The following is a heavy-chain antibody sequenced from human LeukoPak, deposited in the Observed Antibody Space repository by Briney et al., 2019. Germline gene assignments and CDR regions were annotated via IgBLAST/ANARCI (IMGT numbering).Heavy chain of an antibody. J-gene: IGHJ5*02. CDR2: IYPGDSDT. Sequence: GESLKISXKGSGYTFTNYWIAWVLQMPGKGLEWMGIIYPGDSDTRYSPSFQGQVTISADKSISTAYLQWSSLRASDTAIYYCVRQRRYVWELSPWGQGTLVTVSS. D-gene: IGHD1-26*01. CDR3: VRQRRYVWELSP. CDR1: GYTFTNYW. V-gene: IGHV5-51*01.